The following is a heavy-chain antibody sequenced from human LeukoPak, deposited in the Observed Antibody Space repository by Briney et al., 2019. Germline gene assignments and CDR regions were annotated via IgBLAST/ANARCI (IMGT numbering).Heavy chain of an antibody. D-gene: IGHD3-3*01. J-gene: IGHJ4*02. CDR3: ARGSITIVGVVSPTFDY. CDR1: GYTFTSYA. V-gene: IGHV1-3*03. CDR2: INAGNGNT. Sequence: ASVKVSCKASGYTFTSYAMHWVRQAPGQRLEWMGWINAGNGNTKYSQEFQGRVTITRDTSASTAYMELSSLRSEDTAVYYCARGSITIVGVVSPTFDYWGQGTLVTVSS.